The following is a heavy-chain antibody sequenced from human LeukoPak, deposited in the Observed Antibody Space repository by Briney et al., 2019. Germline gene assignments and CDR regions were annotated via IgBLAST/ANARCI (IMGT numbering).Heavy chain of an antibody. CDR1: GFTFSSYA. D-gene: IGHD3-10*01. CDR2: ISGSGGST. CDR3: AKVGSRMVRGVINWFDP. Sequence: GGSLRLSCAASGFTFSSYAMSWVRQAPGKGLEWVSAISGSGGSTYYADSVKDRFTISRDNSKNTLYLQMNSLRAEDTAVYYCAKVGSRMVRGVINWFDPWGQGTLVTVSS. V-gene: IGHV3-23*01. J-gene: IGHJ5*02.